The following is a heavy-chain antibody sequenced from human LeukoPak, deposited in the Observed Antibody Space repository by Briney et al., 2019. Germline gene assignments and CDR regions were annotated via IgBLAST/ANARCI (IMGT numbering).Heavy chain of an antibody. Sequence: GGSLRLSCAASGFTFTSYAMSWVRQAPGKGLEWVSGINWNGGSTGYADSVKGRFTISRDNAKNSLYLQMNSLRAEDTALYYCARGYGYNWNYGDAFDIWGQGTMVTVSS. CDR3: ARGYGYNWNYGDAFDI. D-gene: IGHD1-7*01. CDR2: INWNGGST. V-gene: IGHV3-20*04. CDR1: GFTFTSYA. J-gene: IGHJ3*02.